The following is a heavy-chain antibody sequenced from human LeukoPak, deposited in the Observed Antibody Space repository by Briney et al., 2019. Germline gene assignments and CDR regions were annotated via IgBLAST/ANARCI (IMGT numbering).Heavy chain of an antibody. V-gene: IGHV1-24*01. CDR1: GYTFIELS. CDR2: FDPEDSET. CDR3: ATMIGDSYWEWYGLDV. J-gene: IGHJ6*02. Sequence: GASVKVSCKVSGYTFIELSIHWVLQAPGKGLEWMGGFDPEDSETIHAQKFQGRVTMTEDTSTDTAYMELISLTSEDTAVYYCATMIGDSYWEWYGLDVWGQGTTVTASS. D-gene: IGHD2-21*02.